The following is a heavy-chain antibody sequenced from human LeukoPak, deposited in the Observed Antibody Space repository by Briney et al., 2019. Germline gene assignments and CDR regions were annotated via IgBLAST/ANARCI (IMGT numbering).Heavy chain of an antibody. D-gene: IGHD6-6*01. Sequence: ASVKVSCKASGYTFTSYGISWVRQAPGQGLEWMGWISAYNGNTNYAQKFQGRVTITADKSTSTAYMELSSLRSEDTAVYYCARDGKMWGSSSSYFDYWGQGTLVTVSS. CDR3: ARDGKMWGSSSSYFDY. CDR1: GYTFTSYG. V-gene: IGHV1-18*01. CDR2: ISAYNGNT. J-gene: IGHJ4*02.